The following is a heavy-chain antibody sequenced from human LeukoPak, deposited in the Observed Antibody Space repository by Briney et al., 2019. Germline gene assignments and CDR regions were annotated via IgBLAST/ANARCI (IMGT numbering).Heavy chain of an antibody. CDR2: INHSGST. Sequence: PSETLSLTCTVSGGSISSYYWSWIRQPPGKGLEWIGEINHSGSTNYNPSLKSRVTISVDTSKNQFSLKLSSVTAADTAVYYCARGRKDDYVWGSYRYTPRYYFDYWGQGTLVTVSS. V-gene: IGHV4-34*01. J-gene: IGHJ4*02. D-gene: IGHD3-16*02. CDR3: ARGRKDDYVWGSYRYTPRYYFDY. CDR1: GGSISSYY.